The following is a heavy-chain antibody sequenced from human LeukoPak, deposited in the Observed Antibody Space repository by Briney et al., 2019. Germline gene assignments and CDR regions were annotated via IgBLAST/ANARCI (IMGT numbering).Heavy chain of an antibody. J-gene: IGHJ4*02. CDR2: ISGSGGST. D-gene: IGHD2-2*03. V-gene: IGHV3-23*01. CDR1: GFTFSSYA. Sequence: GGSLRLSCAASGFTFSSYAMSWVRQAPRKGLEWVSAISGSGGSTYYADSVKGRFTISRDNSKNTLYLQMNSLRAEDTAVYYCAKRILDIVVVPASYYFDYWGQGTLVTVSS. CDR3: AKRILDIVVVPASYYFDY.